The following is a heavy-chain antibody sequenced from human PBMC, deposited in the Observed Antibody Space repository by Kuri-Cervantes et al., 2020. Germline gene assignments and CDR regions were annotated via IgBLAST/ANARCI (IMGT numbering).Heavy chain of an antibody. J-gene: IGHJ3*02. Sequence: GESLKISCVASGFTFSSYVMNWVRQAPGKGLEWVSAISDRGSSGGTYHADSVKGRFTISRDNSKNTLYLQMDSLRVADTSFYYCAREVAGTMGALDIWGQGTVVTVSS. CDR2: ISDRGSSGGT. D-gene: IGHD6-19*01. CDR1: GFTFSSYV. V-gene: IGHV3-23*01. CDR3: AREVAGTMGALDI.